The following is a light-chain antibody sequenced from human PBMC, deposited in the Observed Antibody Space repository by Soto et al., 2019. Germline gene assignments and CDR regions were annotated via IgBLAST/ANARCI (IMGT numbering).Light chain of an antibody. V-gene: IGKV3D-15*01. CDR2: SAS. Sequence: EIVLTQSPGTLSLSPGERATLSCRASQSVSTNYLGWYQQKPGQAPRLLIYSASSRAAGIPARFSGSGSGTEFTLTISSLQSEDFAVYFCQQYNNWPPVTFGPGTKVDIK. J-gene: IGKJ3*01. CDR3: QQYNNWPPVT. CDR1: QSVSTN.